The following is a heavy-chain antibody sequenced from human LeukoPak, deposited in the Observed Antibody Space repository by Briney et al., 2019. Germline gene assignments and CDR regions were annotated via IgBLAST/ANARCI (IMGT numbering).Heavy chain of an antibody. V-gene: IGHV4-30-2*01. CDR3: ARIYDRGYSYGYYGY. D-gene: IGHD5-18*01. J-gene: IGHJ4*02. CDR2: IYHSGST. Sequence: SETLSLTCAVSGGSISSGGYSWSWIRQPPGKGLEWIGYIYHSGSTYYNPSLKSRVTISVDTSKNQFSLKLSSVTAADTAVYYCARIYDRGYSYGYYGYWGQGTLVTVSS. CDR1: GGSISSGGYS.